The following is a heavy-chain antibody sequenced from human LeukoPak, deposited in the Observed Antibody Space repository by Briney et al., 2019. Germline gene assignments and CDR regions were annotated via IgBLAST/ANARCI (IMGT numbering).Heavy chain of an antibody. J-gene: IGHJ4*02. CDR1: GFTFSSYA. CDR3: AKEKSIVVVPAARAVDTAMVNDY. CDR2: ISGNGGST. Sequence: GGSLRLSCAASGFTFSSYAMSWVRQAPGKGLEWVSAISGNGGSTYYADSVKGRFTISRDNSKNTLYLQMNSLRAEDTAVYYCAKEKSIVVVPAARAVDTAMVNDYWGQGTLVTVSS. D-gene: IGHD2-2*01. V-gene: IGHV3-23*01.